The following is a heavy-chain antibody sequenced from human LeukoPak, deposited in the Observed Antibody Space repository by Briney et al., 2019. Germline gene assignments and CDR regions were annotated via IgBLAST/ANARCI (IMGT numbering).Heavy chain of an antibody. CDR2: ISIDVNKT. V-gene: IGHV3-23*01. CDR3: AKFSRSYCSSTRCSKYFDY. CDR1: GFTFSSSA. D-gene: IGHD2-2*01. Sequence: GGSLRLSCEASGFTFSSSAMTWVRQAPGKGLEWVSSISIDVNKTYYADSVKGRVTISRDNSKTTLYLQMNSLRAEDTAVYYCAKFSRSYCSSTRCSKYFDYWGQGTLVTVSS. J-gene: IGHJ4*02.